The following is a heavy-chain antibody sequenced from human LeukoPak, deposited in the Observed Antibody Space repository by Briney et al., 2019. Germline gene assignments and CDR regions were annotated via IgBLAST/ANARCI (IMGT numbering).Heavy chain of an antibody. J-gene: IGHJ2*01. D-gene: IGHD3-16*01. V-gene: IGHV1-46*01. CDR1: GYTFTSYY. CDR2: INPSGGST. CDR3: ATPRSGVVPWYFDL. Sequence: ASXXVXCXASGYTFTSYYRHWVRQAPGQGLEWMGIINPSGGSTSYAQKFQGRVTMTRDTSTSTVYMELSSLRSEDTAVYYCATPRSGVVPWYFDLWGRGTLVTVSS.